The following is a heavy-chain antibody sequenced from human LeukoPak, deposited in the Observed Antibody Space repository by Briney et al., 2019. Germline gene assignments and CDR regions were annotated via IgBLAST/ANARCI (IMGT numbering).Heavy chain of an antibody. CDR1: GGSISSYY. V-gene: IGHV4-59*12. Sequence: NPSETLSLTCTVSGGSISSYYWSWIRQPPGKGLEWIGYIYYSGSTNYNPSLKSRVTLSVDTSKNQFSLNLISVTAADTAVYYCATGAGDFDHWGQGILVTVSS. CDR2: IYYSGST. CDR3: ATGAGDFDH. J-gene: IGHJ4*02. D-gene: IGHD1-14*01.